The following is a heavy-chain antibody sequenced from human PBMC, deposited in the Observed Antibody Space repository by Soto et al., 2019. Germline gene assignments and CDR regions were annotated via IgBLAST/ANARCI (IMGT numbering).Heavy chain of an antibody. CDR1: GDSISSSYW. V-gene: IGHV4-4*02. D-gene: IGHD3-10*01. CDR2: IYHSGST. Sequence: QVQLQESGPGLVKPSGTLSLTCAVSGDSISSSYWWSWVRQPPGKGLEWIGEIYHSGSTNYNPSLKRRVTISVDKSKNQFSLKLSSVTAAATAVYYCARVSGSYYYGMDVWGQGTTVTVSS. J-gene: IGHJ6*02. CDR3: ARVSGSYYYGMDV.